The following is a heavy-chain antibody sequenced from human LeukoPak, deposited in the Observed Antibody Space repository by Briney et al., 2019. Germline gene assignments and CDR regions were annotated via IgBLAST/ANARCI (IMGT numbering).Heavy chain of an antibody. J-gene: IGHJ4*02. V-gene: IGHV4-59*01. CDR2: VYYSGNT. D-gene: IGHD1/OR15-1a*01. Sequence: SETLSLTCTVSGGSISSYYWSWIRQPPGKGLEWIGYVYYSGNTNQNPSLNSRVTISIDMSKNQFSLTLHSVTAADTAVYFCARGSGTGRPNFDSWGQGTLVTVSS. CDR1: GGSISSYY. CDR3: ARGSGTGRPNFDS.